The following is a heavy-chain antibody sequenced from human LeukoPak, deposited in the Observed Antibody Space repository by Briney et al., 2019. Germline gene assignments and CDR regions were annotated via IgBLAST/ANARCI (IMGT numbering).Heavy chain of an antibody. J-gene: IGHJ5*01. CDR2: FSESGGRT. V-gene: IGHV3-23*01. CDR3: VREAGWSHDS. CDR1: GFTFSSND. Sequence: GGSLRLSCVASGFTFSSNDMSWVRQAPGKGLEWVSIFSESGGRTYYADSVKGRFTISRDTPKNTLYLQMNSLRAEDTAVYYCVREAGWSHDSWGQGTLVTVSS. D-gene: IGHD3-3*01.